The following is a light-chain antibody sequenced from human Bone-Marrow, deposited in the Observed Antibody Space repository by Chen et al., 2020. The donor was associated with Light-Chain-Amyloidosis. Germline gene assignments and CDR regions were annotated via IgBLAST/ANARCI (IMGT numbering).Light chain of an antibody. CDR1: SGDVGTYNY. Sequence: QSALTQPASVSGSPGQSITISCTGTSGDVGTYNYVSWYQQHPGKAPKVMIYAISIRPSGVSNRFSGSKSGNTASLTISGLQAEDVDDYYCSSVTSSSSYVFVPGTKVTVL. CDR3: SSVTSSSSYV. V-gene: IGLV2-14*01. J-gene: IGLJ1*01. CDR2: AIS.